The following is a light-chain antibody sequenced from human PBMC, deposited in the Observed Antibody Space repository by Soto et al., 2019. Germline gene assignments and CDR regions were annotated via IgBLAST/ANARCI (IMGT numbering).Light chain of an antibody. CDR2: GAS. CDR1: QSVSSN. V-gene: IGKV3-15*01. J-gene: IGKJ1*01. CDR3: QQQNTWPPWP. Sequence: EIVLTQSPATLSLSPGERATLSCRASQSVSSNLAWYQQKPGQAPRLLIYGASTRATGIPARFSGSGSGKEFTLTSSSLQSEDFSFYYCQQQNTWPPWPFGHGPKGEIK.